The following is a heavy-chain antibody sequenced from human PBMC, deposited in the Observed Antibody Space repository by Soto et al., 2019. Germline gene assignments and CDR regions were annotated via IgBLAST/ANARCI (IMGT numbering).Heavy chain of an antibody. Sequence: SETLSLTCTVSGGSISSSSYYWGWIRQPPGKGLEWIGEIYHSGSTNYNPSLKSRVTISVDKSKNQFSLKLSSVTAADTAVYYCARSLHVSEGFGELIPFDYWGQGTLVTVSS. D-gene: IGHD3-10*01. J-gene: IGHJ4*02. CDR1: GGSISSSSYY. CDR3: ARSLHVSEGFGELIPFDY. V-gene: IGHV4-39*07. CDR2: IYHSGST.